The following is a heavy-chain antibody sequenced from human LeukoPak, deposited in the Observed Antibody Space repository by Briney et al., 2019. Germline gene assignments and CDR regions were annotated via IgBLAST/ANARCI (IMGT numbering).Heavy chain of an antibody. V-gene: IGHV3-33*01. CDR3: ATSGSYYRFEY. J-gene: IGHJ4*02. CDR2: IWYDGSNK. D-gene: IGHD1-26*01. Sequence: GGSLRLSCAASGFTFSSYGMHWVRQAPGKGLEWVAVIWYDGSNKYYADSVKGRFTISRDNSKNTLYLQMYSLRAEDTAVYYCATSGSYYRFEYWGQGTLVTVSS. CDR1: GFTFSSYG.